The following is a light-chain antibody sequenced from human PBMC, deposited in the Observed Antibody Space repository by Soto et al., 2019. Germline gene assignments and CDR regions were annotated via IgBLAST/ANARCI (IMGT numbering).Light chain of an antibody. CDR3: QQYYTIPWT. Sequence: DIVMTQSPDSLAVSLGERATINCKSSQTLLYRSSKQNYLAWYQHKPGQPPNLLIYGASTRESGVPDRFSGSGSDTDFTLTISSLQAEDVAVYYCQQYYTIPWTFGQGTRVEIK. J-gene: IGKJ1*01. V-gene: IGKV4-1*01. CDR2: GAS. CDR1: QTLLYRSSKQNY.